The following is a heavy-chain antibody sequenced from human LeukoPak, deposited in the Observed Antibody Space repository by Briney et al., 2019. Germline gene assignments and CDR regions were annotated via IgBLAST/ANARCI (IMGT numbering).Heavy chain of an antibody. V-gene: IGHV3-30-3*01. D-gene: IGHD3-10*01. CDR1: GFTFSNYS. CDR2: ISFDGNDV. J-gene: IGHJ4*02. CDR3: ARVMYFYGSGSSGPFDY. Sequence: GGSLRLSCAASGFTFSNYSMRWARQAPGKGLEWVATISFDGNDVYYPTSVKGRFIVSRDNSKNTLYLQMNSLRAEDTAVYSCARVMYFYGSGSSGPFDYWGQGTLVTVSS.